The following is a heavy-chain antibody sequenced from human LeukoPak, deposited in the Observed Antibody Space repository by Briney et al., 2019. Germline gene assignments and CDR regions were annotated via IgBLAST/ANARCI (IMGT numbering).Heavy chain of an antibody. J-gene: IGHJ4*02. CDR1: GYTFASYG. D-gene: IGHD5-12*01. CDR3: ANLIGSGYDFDY. CDR2: ISAYNGNT. V-gene: IGHV1-18*01. Sequence: ASVKVSCKASGYTFASYGISWVRQAPGQGLEWMGWISAYNGNTNYAQKLQGRVTMTTDTSTSTAYMELSSLRSEDTAVYYCANLIGSGYDFDYWGQGTLVTVSS.